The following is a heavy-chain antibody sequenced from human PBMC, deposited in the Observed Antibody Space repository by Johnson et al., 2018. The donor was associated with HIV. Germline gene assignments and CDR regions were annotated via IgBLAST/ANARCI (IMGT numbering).Heavy chain of an antibody. J-gene: IGHJ3*02. Sequence: VQLVESGGGLIQPGGSLRLSCAASGFTVSSNYMSWVRQTPGKGLDWVSVMFSGGTTYYADSVNGRFTISRDNSKNTLYLQMNSLRTEDTAVYYCARDREYVLAWGWTLDIWGQGTMVTVSS. CDR2: MFSGGTT. CDR1: GFTVSSNY. V-gene: IGHV3-66*03. D-gene: IGHD2/OR15-2a*01. CDR3: ARDREYVLAWGWTLDI.